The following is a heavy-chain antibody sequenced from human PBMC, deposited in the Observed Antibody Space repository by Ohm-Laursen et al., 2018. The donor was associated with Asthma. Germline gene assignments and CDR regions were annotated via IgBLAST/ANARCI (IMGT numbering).Heavy chain of an antibody. CDR2: ISWNSGSI. V-gene: IGHV3-9*01. CDR1: GFTFDDYA. D-gene: IGHD6-19*01. J-gene: IGHJ4*02. CDR3: ARDRYSSGWYDY. Sequence: SLRLSCTASGFTFDDYAMHWVRQAPGKGLEWVSGISWNSGSIGYADSVKGRFTISRDNSKNTLYLQMNSLRAEDTAVYYCARDRYSSGWYDYWGQGTLVTVSS.